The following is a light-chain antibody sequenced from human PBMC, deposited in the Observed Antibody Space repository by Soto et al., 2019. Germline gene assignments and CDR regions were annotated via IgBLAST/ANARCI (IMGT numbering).Light chain of an antibody. J-gene: IGKJ1*01. CDR2: KAS. CDR3: QQHNSYSVT. CDR1: QTISSW. Sequence: DIQMTQSPSTLSGSVGDRVTITCRASQTISSWLAWYQQKPGKAPKLLIYKASTLKSGVPSRFSGSGSGTEFTLTISSLQPDDFATYYCQQHNSYSVTFGQGTKVDIK. V-gene: IGKV1-5*03.